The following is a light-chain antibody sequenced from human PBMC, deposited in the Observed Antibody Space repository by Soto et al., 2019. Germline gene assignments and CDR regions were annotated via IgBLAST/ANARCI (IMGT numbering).Light chain of an antibody. CDR2: EVS. V-gene: IGLV2-14*01. CDR3: SSYTSDITLV. Sequence: SALTQPASVSGSPGQSITISCTGTSSDVGIYNYVSWFQQRPGEAPKLMIYEVSKRPSGVSNRFSGSKSGNTASLTISGLQAEDEADYYCSSYTSDITLVIGGGTKVTVL. CDR1: SSDVGIYNY. J-gene: IGLJ2*01.